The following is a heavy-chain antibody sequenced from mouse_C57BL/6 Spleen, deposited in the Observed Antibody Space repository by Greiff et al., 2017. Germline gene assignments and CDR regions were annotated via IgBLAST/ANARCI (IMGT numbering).Heavy chain of an antibody. CDR1: GYTFTDYE. CDR3: TRYRDYAMDY. V-gene: IGHV1-15*01. J-gene: IGHJ4*01. Sequence: QVQLQQSGAELVRPGASVTLSCKASGYTFTDYEMHWVKQTPVHGLEWIGAIDPETGGTAYNQKFKGKAILTSDKSSSTAYMELRSLTSEDSAVYYCTRYRDYAMDYWGQGTSGTVSS. CDR2: IDPETGGT.